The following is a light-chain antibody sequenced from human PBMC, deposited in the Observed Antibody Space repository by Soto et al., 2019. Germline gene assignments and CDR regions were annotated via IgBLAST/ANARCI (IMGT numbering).Light chain of an antibody. CDR2: GAS. CDR3: QQYGGSPRT. J-gene: IGKJ1*01. V-gene: IGKV3-20*01. Sequence: EIFLTHSPDTLSFSPLERVPLXKRASQSVGTSLAWYQQKPGQAPRLLIYGASNRATGIPDRFSGSGSGTDFTLTISKLEPEDFAVYHCQQYGGSPRTFGQGTKVDI. CDR1: QSVGTS.